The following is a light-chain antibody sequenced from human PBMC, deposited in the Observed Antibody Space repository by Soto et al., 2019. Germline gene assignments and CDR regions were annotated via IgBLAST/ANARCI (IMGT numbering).Light chain of an antibody. V-gene: IGLV2-14*01. CDR1: SSDVGGYNY. CDR3: SSYTSSSTLLYV. Sequence: QSVLTQPASVSGSPGQSITISCTGTSSDVGGYNYVSWYQQHPGKAHKLMIYGVSNRPSGVSNRFSGSKSGNTASLTISVLQAEDEADYYCSSYTSSSTLLYVFGTGTKVTVL. J-gene: IGLJ1*01. CDR2: GVS.